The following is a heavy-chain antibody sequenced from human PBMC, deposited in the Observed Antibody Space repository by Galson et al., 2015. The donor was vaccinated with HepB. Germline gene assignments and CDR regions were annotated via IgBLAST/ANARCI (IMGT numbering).Heavy chain of an antibody. J-gene: IGHJ3*02. Sequence: SVKVSCKASGVTFSSYTIIWVRLSPGQGREWMGRIIPILGMANYAQKFQGRFPITADKSTSTAYMELSSLSSEDTAVEYPASRGSSDGSTMAGGGNDAFDIWGQGTMVTVSS. CDR2: IIPILGMA. V-gene: IGHV1-69*02. CDR3: ASRGSSDGSTMAGGGNDAFDI. CDR1: GVTFSSYT. D-gene: IGHD5-24*01.